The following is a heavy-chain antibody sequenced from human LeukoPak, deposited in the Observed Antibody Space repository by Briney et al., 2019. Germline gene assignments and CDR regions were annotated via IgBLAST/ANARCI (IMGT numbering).Heavy chain of an antibody. CDR1: GFTFSSYG. D-gene: IGHD3-22*01. CDR2: IWYDGSNK. V-gene: IGHV3-33*06. CDR3: AKEQYYYDSSGYYPLFDY. Sequence: GGSLRLSCAASGFTFSSYGMRWVRQAPGKGLEWVAVIWYDGSNKYYADSVKGRFTISRDNSKNTLYLQMNSLRAEDTAVYYCAKEQYYYDSSGYYPLFDYWGQGTLVTVSS. J-gene: IGHJ4*02.